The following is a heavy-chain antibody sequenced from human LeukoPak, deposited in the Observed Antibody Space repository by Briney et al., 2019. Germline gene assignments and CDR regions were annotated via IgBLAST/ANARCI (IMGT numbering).Heavy chain of an antibody. V-gene: IGHV4-59*12. J-gene: IGHJ3*02. D-gene: IGHD3-3*01. CDR1: GGSISSYY. CDR3: ARRITIFGVAITAGAFDI. Sequence: SETLSLTCTVSGGSISSYYWSWIRQPPGKGLEWIGYIYYSGSTNYNPSLKSRVTISVDRSKNQFSLKLSSVTAADTAVYYCARRITIFGVAITAGAFDIWGQGTMVTVSS. CDR2: IYYSGST.